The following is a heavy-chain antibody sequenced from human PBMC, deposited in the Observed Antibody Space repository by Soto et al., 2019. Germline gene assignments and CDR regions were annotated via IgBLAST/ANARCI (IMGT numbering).Heavy chain of an antibody. V-gene: IGHV4-31*03. CDR3: ARDRYYYDSSGYYRSNWFDP. CDR2: IYYSGST. CDR1: GGSISSGGYY. Sequence: QVQLQESGPGLVKPSQTLSLTCTVSGGSISSGGYYWSWIRQHRGKGLEWIGYIYYSGSTYYNPSLKSRVTISVDTSKNQFSLKLSSVTAADTAVYYCARDRYYYDSSGYYRSNWFDPWGQGTLVTVSS. J-gene: IGHJ5*02. D-gene: IGHD3-22*01.